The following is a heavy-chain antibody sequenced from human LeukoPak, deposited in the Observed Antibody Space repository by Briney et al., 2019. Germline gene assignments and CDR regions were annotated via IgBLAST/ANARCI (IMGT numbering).Heavy chain of an antibody. D-gene: IGHD5-12*01. V-gene: IGHV4-39*07. J-gene: IGHJ4*02. CDR2: INHSGST. CDR1: GGSISSGGYY. CDR3: ARGRPSGQWLRLGTRFDY. Sequence: SETLSLTCTVSGGSISSGGYYWSWIRQPPGKGLEWIGEINHSGSTNYNPSLKSRVTISVDTSKNQFSLKLSSVTAADTAVYYCARGRPSGQWLRLGTRFDYWGQGTLVTVSS.